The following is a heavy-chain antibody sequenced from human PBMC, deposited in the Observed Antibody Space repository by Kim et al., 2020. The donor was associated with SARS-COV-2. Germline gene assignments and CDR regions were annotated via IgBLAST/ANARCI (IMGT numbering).Heavy chain of an antibody. CDR1: SGSINSADYY. CDR2: IHYLGST. J-gene: IGHJ4*02. CDR3: ARHFSGYSTLDY. D-gene: IGHD3-22*01. Sequence: SETLSLTCTLSSGSINSADYYWVWLRQSPGNGLEFIGKIHYLGSTDYTPSLMGRVSISIAPSKTSFSLTLTSVTAADTAVYFCARHFSGYSTLDYWGQGALVTVSS. V-gene: IGHV4-39*01.